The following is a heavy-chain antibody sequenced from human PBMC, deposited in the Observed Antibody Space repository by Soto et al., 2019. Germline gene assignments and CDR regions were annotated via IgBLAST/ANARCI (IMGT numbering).Heavy chain of an antibody. CDR3: ARVRSRWQQLVRWFDP. D-gene: IGHD6-13*01. V-gene: IGHV4-34*01. CDR2: INHSGST. J-gene: IGHJ5*02. Sequence: PSETLSLICAVYGGSFSGYYWSWIRQPPGKGLEWIGEINHSGSTNYNPSLKSRVTISVDTSKNQFSLKLSSVTAADTAVYYCARVRSRWQQLVRWFDPWGQGTLVTVSS. CDR1: GGSFSGYY.